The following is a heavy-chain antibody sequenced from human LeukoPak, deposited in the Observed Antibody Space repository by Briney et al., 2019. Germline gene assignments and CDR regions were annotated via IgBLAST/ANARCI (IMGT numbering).Heavy chain of an antibody. CDR2: IYPGDSDT. J-gene: IGHJ3*02. D-gene: IGHD6-6*01. Sequence: GESLKISCKGSGYSFTSYWIGWVRQMPGKGLEWMGIIYPGDSDTRYSPSFQGQVTISADKSISTAYLQWSSLKASDTAMYYCARQGSEVAACLVDAFDIWGQGTMVTVSS. CDR1: GYSFTSYW. V-gene: IGHV5-51*01. CDR3: ARQGSEVAACLVDAFDI.